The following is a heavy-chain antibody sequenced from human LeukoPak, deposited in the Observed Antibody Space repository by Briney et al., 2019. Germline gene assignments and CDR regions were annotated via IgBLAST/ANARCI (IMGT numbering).Heavy chain of an antibody. D-gene: IGHD6-13*01. V-gene: IGHV4-39*01. J-gene: IGHJ4*02. Sequence: PSETLSLTCTVSGGSISSSSYYWGWIRQPPGKWLEWVGCIYYSGSTYYNPSLKSRVTISVDTYKNQFSLKLSSVTAADTAVYYCARHVASSSWNFDYWGQGTLVTVSS. CDR2: IYYSGST. CDR3: ARHVASSSWNFDY. CDR1: GGSISSSSYY.